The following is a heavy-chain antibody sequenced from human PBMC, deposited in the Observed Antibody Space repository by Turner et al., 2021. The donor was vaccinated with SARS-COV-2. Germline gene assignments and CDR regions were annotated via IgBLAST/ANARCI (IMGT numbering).Heavy chain of an antibody. Sequence: EVQLVESGGGLVKPGGSLRLSCAASGFTFSTYSMNWVRQAPGKGLEWFSSISSSSSYIYYADSVKGRFTISRDNAKNSLYLQMNSLRAEDTAVYYCARARWHYYDSSGYYPDAFDIWGQGTMVTVSS. CDR2: ISSSSSYI. V-gene: IGHV3-21*01. D-gene: IGHD3-22*01. CDR3: ARARWHYYDSSGYYPDAFDI. CDR1: GFTFSTYS. J-gene: IGHJ3*02.